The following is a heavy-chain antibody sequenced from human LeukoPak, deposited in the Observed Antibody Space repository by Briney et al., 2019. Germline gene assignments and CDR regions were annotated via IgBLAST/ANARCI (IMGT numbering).Heavy chain of an antibody. CDR2: IKKDGSEE. Sequence: GGSLRLSCAASGFTLNSYLMSWVRQAPGRGLEWVANIKKDGSEENYLDSVKGRFTVSRDNAKNSLYLQMNSLRGEDTAVYYCARSNPNRNALDLWGQGTMVTISS. J-gene: IGHJ3*01. CDR3: ARSNPNRNALDL. CDR1: GFTLNSYL. D-gene: IGHD1-14*01. V-gene: IGHV3-7*01.